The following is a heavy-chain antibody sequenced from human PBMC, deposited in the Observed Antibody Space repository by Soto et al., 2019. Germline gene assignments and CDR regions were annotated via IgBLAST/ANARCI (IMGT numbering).Heavy chain of an antibody. Sequence: GGSLRLSCAASGFTFISHAMSWVRLAPGTGLEWVSTIDPTGTNTHYADSVRGRFTISRDNSRATLDLQMNSLRAADTALYYCVSWVSAHFDYGGQGTPVTVSS. CDR1: GFTFISHA. CDR3: VSWVSAHFDY. V-gene: IGHV3-23*05. CDR2: IDPTGTNT. J-gene: IGHJ4*02. D-gene: IGHD3-16*01.